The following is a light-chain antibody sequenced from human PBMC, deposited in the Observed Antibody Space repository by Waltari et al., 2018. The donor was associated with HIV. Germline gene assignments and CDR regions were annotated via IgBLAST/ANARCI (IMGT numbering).Light chain of an antibody. CDR1: SSDVAGYNY. V-gene: IGLV2-8*01. Sequence: QSALTQPPSASGSPGQSVTISCTGTSSDVAGYNYVSWYQQHPGKAPKLIIYEVNKRPSWVPDRFSGSKSGNTASLTVSGLQAEDEADYYCSSYAGTRYVFGTGTKVTVL. CDR3: SSYAGTRYV. CDR2: EVN. J-gene: IGLJ1*01.